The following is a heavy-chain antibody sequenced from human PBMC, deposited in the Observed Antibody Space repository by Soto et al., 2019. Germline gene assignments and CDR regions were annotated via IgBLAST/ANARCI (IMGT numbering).Heavy chain of an antibody. CDR1: GGTFSSYA. V-gene: IGHV1-69*13. D-gene: IGHD3-3*01. Sequence: SVKVSCKASGGTFSSYAISWVRQAPGQGLEWMGGIIPIFGTANYAQKFQGRVTITADESTSTAYMELSSLRSEDTAVYYCAGSLRFLSASFDYWGQGTLVTVSS. J-gene: IGHJ4*02. CDR3: AGSLRFLSASFDY. CDR2: IIPIFGTA.